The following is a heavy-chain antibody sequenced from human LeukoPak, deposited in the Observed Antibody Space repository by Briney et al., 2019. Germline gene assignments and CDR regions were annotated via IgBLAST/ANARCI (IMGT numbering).Heavy chain of an antibody. D-gene: IGHD2-2*01. CDR3: ARDRPALRSSGRRYFDY. V-gene: IGHV4-34*01. CDR1: GGSFSGYY. CDR2: INHSGST. J-gene: IGHJ4*02. Sequence: SETLSLTCAVYGGSFSGYYWSWIRQPPGKGLEWIGEINHSGSTNYNPSLKSRVTISVDTSKNQFSLKLSSVTAADTAVYYCARDRPALRSSGRRYFDYWGRGTLVTVSS.